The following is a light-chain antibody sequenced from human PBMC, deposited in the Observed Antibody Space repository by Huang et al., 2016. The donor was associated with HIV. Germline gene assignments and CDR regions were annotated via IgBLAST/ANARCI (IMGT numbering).Light chain of an antibody. CDR2: WAS. CDR3: HQYYSSPQT. CDR1: QSVFHSSNNKNY. V-gene: IGKV4-1*01. J-gene: IGKJ1*01. Sequence: DIVVTQSPGSLALSLGERAAINCTSSQSVFHSSNNKNYLRWYQLKPGQSPQLLMYWASTREFGVPDRFRGTGSGTDFTLTITSLQAEDVAVYYCHQYYSSPQTFGQGTKVEV.